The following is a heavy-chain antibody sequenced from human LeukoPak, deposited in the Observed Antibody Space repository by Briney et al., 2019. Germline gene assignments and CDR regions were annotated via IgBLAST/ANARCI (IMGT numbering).Heavy chain of an antibody. J-gene: IGHJ3*02. V-gene: IGHV4-38-2*01. Sequence: SETLSLTCAVSGYSISSGYYWGWIRHPPGKGLEWIGSIYHSGSTYYNPSLKSRVTISVDTSKNQFSLKLSSVTAADTAVYYCARYCSSTSCRDDAFDIWGQGTMVTVSS. D-gene: IGHD2-2*01. CDR3: ARYCSSTSCRDDAFDI. CDR1: GYSISSGYY. CDR2: IYHSGST.